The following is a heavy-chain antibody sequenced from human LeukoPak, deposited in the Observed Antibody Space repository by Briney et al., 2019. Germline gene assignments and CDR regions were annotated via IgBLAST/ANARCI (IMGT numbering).Heavy chain of an antibody. CDR3: AKGIAAIAAGSFDY. CDR2: ISGNSRNI. V-gene: IGHV3-21*04. D-gene: IGHD6-6*01. Sequence: GGSLRLSCVASGFTLSSHSMNWVRQAPGKGLEWVSCISGNSRNIYYADSVKGRFTISRDNVKNSLYLQMNSLRAEDTAVYYCAKGIAAIAAGSFDYWGQGTLVTVSS. J-gene: IGHJ4*02. CDR1: GFTLSSHS.